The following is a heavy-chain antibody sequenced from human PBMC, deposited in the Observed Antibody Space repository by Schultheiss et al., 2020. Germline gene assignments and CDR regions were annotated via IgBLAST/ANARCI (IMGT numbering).Heavy chain of an antibody. D-gene: IGHD2-15*01. CDR1: GESFSDDD. CDR3: AMSDSYRWFDP. V-gene: IGHV4-34*01. CDR2: IYHSGST. Sequence: SETLSLTCAVYGESFSDDDWSWIRQHPGKGLEWIGSIYHSGSTNYNPSLKSRVTISVDMSKNQFSLKLSSVTAADTAVYYCAMSDSYRWFDPWGQGTLVTVSS. J-gene: IGHJ5*02.